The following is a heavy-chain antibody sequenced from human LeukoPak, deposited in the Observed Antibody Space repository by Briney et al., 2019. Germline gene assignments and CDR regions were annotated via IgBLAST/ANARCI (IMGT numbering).Heavy chain of an antibody. J-gene: IGHJ4*02. CDR1: GFTVSSNY. CDR3: ARAGIIMVLDY. D-gene: IGHD2-8*01. Sequence: GGSLRLSCAASGFTVSSNYMSWVRQAPGKGLEWVSVIYSGGSTYYADSVKGRFTISRDNSKNTLYLQMNSLRAEDTAVYYCARAGIIMVLDYWGQGTLVTVSS. V-gene: IGHV3-66*01. CDR2: IYSGGST.